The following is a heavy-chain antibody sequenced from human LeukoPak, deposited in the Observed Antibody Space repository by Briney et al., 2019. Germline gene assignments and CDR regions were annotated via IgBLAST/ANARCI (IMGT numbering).Heavy chain of an antibody. V-gene: IGHV1-2*02. CDR1: GYTFTGYY. CDR2: TNPNSGGT. CDR3: ARDQLVSAARPNWFDP. D-gene: IGHD6-6*01. J-gene: IGHJ5*02. Sequence: GASVKVSCKASGYTFTGYYMHWVRQAPGQGLEWMGWTNPNSGGTNYAQKFQGRVTMTRDTSISTAYMELSRLRSDDTAVYYCARDQLVSAARPNWFDPWGQGTLVTVSS.